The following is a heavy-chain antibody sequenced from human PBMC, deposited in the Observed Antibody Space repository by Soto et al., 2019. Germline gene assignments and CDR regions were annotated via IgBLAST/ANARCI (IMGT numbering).Heavy chain of an antibody. CDR1: GYTFTSYG. Sequence: ASVKVSCKASGYTFTSYGISWVRQAPGQGLEWMGWISAYNGNTNYAQKLQGRVTMTTDTSTSTAYMELGSLRSDDTAVYYCAKGVEDYDYVWGSSNDYYYYYGMYAGVQGSTVTISS. D-gene: IGHD3-16*01. J-gene: IGHJ6*02. CDR2: ISAYNGNT. CDR3: AKGVEDYDYVWGSSNDYYYYYGMYA. V-gene: IGHV1-18*01.